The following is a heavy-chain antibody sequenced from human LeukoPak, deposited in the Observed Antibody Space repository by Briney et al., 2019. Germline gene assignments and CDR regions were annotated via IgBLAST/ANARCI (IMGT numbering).Heavy chain of an antibody. V-gene: IGHV3-48*04. J-gene: IGHJ4*02. CDR2: ISSSGSTI. D-gene: IGHD5-12*01. CDR1: GFTFSSYG. CDR3: ARAADIVATIRSVATLDY. Sequence: GGSLRLSCAASGFTFSSYGMSWVRQAPGKGLEWVSYISSSGSTIYYADSVKGRFTISRDNAKNSLYLQMNSLRAEDTAVYYCARAADIVATIRSVATLDYWGQGTLVTVSS.